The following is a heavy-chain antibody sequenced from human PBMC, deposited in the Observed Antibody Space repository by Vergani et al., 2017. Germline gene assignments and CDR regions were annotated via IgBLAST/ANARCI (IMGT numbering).Heavy chain of an antibody. D-gene: IGHD3-10*01. V-gene: IGHV4-30-2*01. Sequence: QLQLQESGSGLVKPSQTLSLTCAVSGGSIDSGGYSWSWIRQPPGKGLEWIGYIYHSGSTYYNPSLKSRVTISVDRSKKQFSLNLSSVTAADTAVYYCARSRIYYGAGSPDYWGQGTLVTVSS. CDR2: IYHSGST. CDR3: ARSRIYYGAGSPDY. CDR1: GGSIDSGGYS. J-gene: IGHJ4*02.